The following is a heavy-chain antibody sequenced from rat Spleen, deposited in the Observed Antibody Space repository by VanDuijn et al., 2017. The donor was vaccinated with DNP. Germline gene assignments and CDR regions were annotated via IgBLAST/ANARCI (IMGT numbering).Heavy chain of an antibody. CDR1: GVIFSNYW. J-gene: IGHJ2*01. V-gene: IGHV5-31*01. D-gene: IGHD1-11*01. CDR3: ATDRATEGMGDY. CDR2: ISNTGDNT. Sequence: EVQLVESGGGPVQHGRSLKLSSVASGVIFSNYWMTWISQAPGKGRVWFASISNTGDNTYYSDSVKGLFTISRDNAKSTLYLQMDSLRSEDTATYFCATDRATEGMGDYWDKGVRVTVSS.